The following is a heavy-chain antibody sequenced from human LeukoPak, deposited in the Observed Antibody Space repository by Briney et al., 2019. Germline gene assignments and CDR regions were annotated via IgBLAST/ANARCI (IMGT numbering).Heavy chain of an antibody. D-gene: IGHD1-26*01. V-gene: IGHV3-21*01. CDR2: ISSSSSYI. J-gene: IGHJ4*02. Sequence: GGSLRLSCAASGFTFSNAWMSWVRQAPGKGLEWVSSISSSSSYIYYADSVKGRFTISRDNAKNSLYLQMNSLRAEDTAVYYCAGGWELPDAFDYWDQGTLVTVS. CDR3: AGGWELPDAFDY. CDR1: GFTFSNAW.